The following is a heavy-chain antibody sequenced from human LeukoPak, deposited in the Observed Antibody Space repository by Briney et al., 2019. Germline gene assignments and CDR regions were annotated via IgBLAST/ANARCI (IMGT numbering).Heavy chain of an antibody. CDR1: GASISSYY. V-gene: IGHV4-59*12. CDR3: ARVRTGSLFDY. Sequence: SETLSLTCTVSGASISSYYRSWVRQPPGKGLEWIGYIYYSGSTNYNPSLRSGVTISRDTSKNQFSLNLNSVTAADTAVYYCARVRTGSLFDYWGQGTLVTVSS. J-gene: IGHJ4*02. CDR2: IYYSGST. D-gene: IGHD1-26*01.